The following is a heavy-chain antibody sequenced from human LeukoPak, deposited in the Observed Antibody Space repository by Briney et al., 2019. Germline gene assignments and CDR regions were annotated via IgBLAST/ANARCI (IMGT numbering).Heavy chain of an antibody. CDR3: ARDFSGYYYYYMDV. Sequence: ASVTVSCLPSRYTFPSYDILRVRHAAGPGVEAMGWRNHNSGNTGYAQKFQGRVTMTRNTSISTAYMELSSLRSEDTAVYYGARDFSGYYYYYMDVWGKGTTVTISS. V-gene: IGHV1-8*01. D-gene: IGHD2/OR15-2a*01. CDR2: RNHNSGNT. J-gene: IGHJ6*03. CDR1: RYTFPSYD.